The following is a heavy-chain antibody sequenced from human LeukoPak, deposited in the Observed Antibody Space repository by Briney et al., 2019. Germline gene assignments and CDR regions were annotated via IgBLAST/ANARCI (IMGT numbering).Heavy chain of an antibody. CDR3: ASNGYNYYFDY. CDR2: IIPIFGTA. Sequence: ASVKVSCKASGGTFSSYAISWVRQAPGQGLEWMGGIIPIFGTANYAQKFQGRVTITTDESTSTAYMELSSLRSEDTAVYYCASNGYNYYFDYWGQGTLVTVSS. V-gene: IGHV1-69*05. J-gene: IGHJ4*02. D-gene: IGHD5-24*01. CDR1: GGTFSSYA.